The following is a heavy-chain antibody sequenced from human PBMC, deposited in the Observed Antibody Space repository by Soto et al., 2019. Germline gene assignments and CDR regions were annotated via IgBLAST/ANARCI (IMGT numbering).Heavy chain of an antibody. CDR2: ISGSGGST. CDR1: GFTFSSHG. Sequence: EVQLLESGGGLVQPGGSLRLSCAASGFTFSSHGISWVRQAPGKGLEWVSSISGSGGSTYYADSVKGRFTISRDNSKNTLYLQMNSLRVEDTAVYYCAKAAYYYGSGSYFPFDYWGQGTLVTVSS. CDR3: AKAAYYYGSGSYFPFDY. J-gene: IGHJ4*02. D-gene: IGHD3-10*01. V-gene: IGHV3-23*01.